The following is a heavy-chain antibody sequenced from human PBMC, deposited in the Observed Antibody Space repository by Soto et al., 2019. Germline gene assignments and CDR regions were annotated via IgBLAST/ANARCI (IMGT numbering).Heavy chain of an antibody. D-gene: IGHD3-10*01. Sequence: PSQTLSLTCVISGDSVSSNSAAWNWIRQSPSRGLEWLGRTYYRSKWYNDYAVSVRSRITINPDTSKNQFSLQLNSVTPEDTAVYYCARDPNPDYYGSGSYVHYYYYRMDVWGQGTTVTVSS. J-gene: IGHJ6*02. CDR2: TYYRSKWYN. CDR3: ARDPNPDYYGSGSYVHYYYYRMDV. V-gene: IGHV6-1*01. CDR1: GDSVSSNSAA.